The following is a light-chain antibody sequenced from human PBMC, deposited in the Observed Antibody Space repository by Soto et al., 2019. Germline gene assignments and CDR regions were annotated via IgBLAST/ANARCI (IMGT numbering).Light chain of an antibody. Sequence: AIHMTPSPSSLSASVGDRVTITCRASQGIRTDLGWYQQKPGKAPELLISGASNLQSGVSSRFSGSGSGTSFTLTIYSLQPDDFATYYCQQYNSYSWTFGQGTKVDIK. J-gene: IGKJ1*01. V-gene: IGKV1-6*02. CDR1: QGIRTD. CDR2: GAS. CDR3: QQYNSYSWT.